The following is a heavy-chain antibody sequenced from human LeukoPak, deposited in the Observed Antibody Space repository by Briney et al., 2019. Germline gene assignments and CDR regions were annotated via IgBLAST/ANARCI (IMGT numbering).Heavy chain of an antibody. V-gene: IGHV3-66*02. Sequence: GGALRLSCAASGFTVSSNYMSWVRQAPGKGLEWVSVIYSGGSTYYADSVKGRFTISRDNSKITLYLQMNSLRAEDTAVYYCARGKVGVVRFGLYGMDVWGQGTTVTVSS. CDR1: GFTVSSNY. CDR3: ARGKVGVVRFGLYGMDV. J-gene: IGHJ6*02. CDR2: IYSGGST. D-gene: IGHD2-15*01.